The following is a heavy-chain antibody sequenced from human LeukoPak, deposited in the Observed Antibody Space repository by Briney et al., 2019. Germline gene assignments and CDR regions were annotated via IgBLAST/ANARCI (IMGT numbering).Heavy chain of an antibody. CDR3: ARDYYDSSGSNDAFDI. V-gene: IGHV1-8*01. CDR1: GYTITSYD. Sequence: ASVKVSCKASGYTITSYDINWVRQATGQGLEWRGWMNPNSGNTGYAQKFQGRVTMTRNTSISTAYMELSSLRSEDTAVYYCARDYYDSSGSNDAFDIWGQGTMVTVSS. J-gene: IGHJ3*02. D-gene: IGHD3-22*01. CDR2: MNPNSGNT.